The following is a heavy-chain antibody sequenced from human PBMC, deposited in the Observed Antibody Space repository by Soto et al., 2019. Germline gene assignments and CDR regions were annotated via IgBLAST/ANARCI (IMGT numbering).Heavy chain of an antibody. V-gene: IGHV1-3*01. CDR1: GYTFTSYA. J-gene: IGHJ6*02. CDR3: ARRSGLGYCSGGSCYSPYYYGMDV. Sequence: GASVKVSCKASGYTFTSYAMHWVRQAPGQRLEWMGWINAGNGNTKYSQKFQGRVTITRDTSASTAYMELSSLRSEDTAVYYCARRSGLGYCSGGSCYSPYYYGMDVWGQGTTVTVSS. CDR2: INAGNGNT. D-gene: IGHD2-15*01.